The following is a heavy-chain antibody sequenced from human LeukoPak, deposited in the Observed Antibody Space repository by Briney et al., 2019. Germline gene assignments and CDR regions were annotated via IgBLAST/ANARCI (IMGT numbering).Heavy chain of an antibody. J-gene: IGHJ4*02. CDR2: IYYSGST. D-gene: IGHD5-24*01. Sequence: SETLSLTCTVSGGSISSGGYYWSWIRQHPGKGLEWIGYIYYSGSTYYNPSLKSRVTISVDTSKNQFSLKLSSVTAADTAAYYCARSRDGYNWLDYWGQGTLVTVSS. V-gene: IGHV4-31*03. CDR1: GGSISSGGYY. CDR3: ARSRDGYNWLDY.